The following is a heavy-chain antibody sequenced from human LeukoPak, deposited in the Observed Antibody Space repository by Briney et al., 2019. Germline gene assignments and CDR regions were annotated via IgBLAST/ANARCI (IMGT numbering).Heavy chain of an antibody. J-gene: IGHJ1*01. CDR2: IKSDGST. CDR1: GFTFSSYW. Sequence: GGSLRLSCAASGFTFSSYWMHWVRQAPGKGLVWVSRIKSDGSTNYADSVKGRFTISRDNAKNTVSLQMNSLRTEDAGVYYCARAPSEIGGYYPEYFRHWGQGTLVTVSS. D-gene: IGHD3-22*01. V-gene: IGHV3-74*01. CDR3: ARAPSEIGGYYPEYFRH.